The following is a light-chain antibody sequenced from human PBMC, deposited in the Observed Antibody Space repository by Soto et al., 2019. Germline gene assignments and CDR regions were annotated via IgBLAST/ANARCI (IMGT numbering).Light chain of an antibody. Sequence: QSALTQPASVSGSPGQSITISCTGTSSDVGGYNYVSWYQHHPGKAPKLMIYEVSNRPSGVSNRFSGSKSGNTASLTISGLQAEDEADYYCSSYTSSITRVFGGGTKVTVL. CDR1: SSDVGGYNY. CDR3: SSYTSSITRV. CDR2: EVS. V-gene: IGLV2-14*01. J-gene: IGLJ3*02.